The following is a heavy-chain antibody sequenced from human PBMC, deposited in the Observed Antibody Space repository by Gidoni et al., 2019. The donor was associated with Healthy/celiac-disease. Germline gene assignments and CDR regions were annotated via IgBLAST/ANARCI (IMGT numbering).Heavy chain of an antibody. CDR2: INPNSGGT. V-gene: IGHV1-2*02. J-gene: IGHJ5*02. CDR1: GYTFTGYY. D-gene: IGHD5-12*01. Sequence: QVQLVQSGAEVTKPGASVQVSCKASGYTFTGYYMHWVRQAPGQGLEWMGWINPNSGGTNYAQKFQGRVTMTRDTSISTADMELSRLRSDDTAGYYCARVDSGYDLGWFDPWGQGTLVTVSS. CDR3: ARVDSGYDLGWFDP.